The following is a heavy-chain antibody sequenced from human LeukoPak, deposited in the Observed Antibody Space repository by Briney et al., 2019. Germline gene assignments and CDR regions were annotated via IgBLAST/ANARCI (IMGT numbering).Heavy chain of an antibody. Sequence: ASVKVSCKASGGTFSSYAISWVRQAPGQGLEWMGRIIPILGIANYAQKFQGGVTITADKSTSTAYMELSSLRSEGTAVYYCARAVTYYYDSSGYYGSAFDIWGQGTMVTVSS. V-gene: IGHV1-69*04. CDR1: GGTFSSYA. CDR2: IIPILGIA. J-gene: IGHJ3*02. D-gene: IGHD3-22*01. CDR3: ARAVTYYYDSSGYYGSAFDI.